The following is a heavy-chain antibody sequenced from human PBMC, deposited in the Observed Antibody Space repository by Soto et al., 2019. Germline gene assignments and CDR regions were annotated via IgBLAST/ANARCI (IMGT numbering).Heavy chain of an antibody. D-gene: IGHD3-16*01. Sequence: QVQLVQSGPELKKPGTSVTVSCKASGYTFATYAVSWVRQAPGQGLEWMGWISAYNGNTINAQKFQGRVTLTTDTSTSTAYMALTSLTSDDTAVYYCARVGGALGDLDYWGQGTLVTFSS. J-gene: IGHJ4*02. CDR2: ISAYNGNT. CDR3: ARVGGALGDLDY. CDR1: GYTFATYA. V-gene: IGHV1-18*01.